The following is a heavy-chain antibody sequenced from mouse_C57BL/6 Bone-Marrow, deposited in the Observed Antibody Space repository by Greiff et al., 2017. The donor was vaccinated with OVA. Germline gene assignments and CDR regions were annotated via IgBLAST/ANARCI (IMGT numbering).Heavy chain of an antibody. V-gene: IGHV1-50*01. D-gene: IGHD4-1*01. Sequence: QVQLQQPGAELVKPWASVMLSCKASGYTFTSYWIQWVKQRPGQDLEWIGEIDPSDRDTNYNQKFKGKATLTVDTSSSTAYMQLSSLTSEDSAVYYCASWDFAYWGQGTLVTVSA. CDR1: GYTFTSYW. CDR3: ASWDFAY. CDR2: IDPSDRDT. J-gene: IGHJ3*01.